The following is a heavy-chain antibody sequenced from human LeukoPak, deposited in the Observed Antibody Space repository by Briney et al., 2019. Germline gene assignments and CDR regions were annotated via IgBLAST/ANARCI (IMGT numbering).Heavy chain of an antibody. CDR3: ARQEYSSSLFMYY. D-gene: IGHD6-6*01. J-gene: IGHJ4*02. CDR2: IYYSGST. Sequence: SETLSLTCTVSGGSISSYYWSWIRQPPGKGLEWIGYIYYSGSTNYNPSLKSRVTISVDTSKNRFSLKLSSVTAADTAVYYCARQEYSSSLFMYYWGQGTLVTVSS. V-gene: IGHV4-59*01. CDR1: GGSISSYY.